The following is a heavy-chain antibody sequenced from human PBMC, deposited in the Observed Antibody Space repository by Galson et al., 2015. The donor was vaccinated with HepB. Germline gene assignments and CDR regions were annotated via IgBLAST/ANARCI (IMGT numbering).Heavy chain of an antibody. CDR1: GGTFSSYA. Sequence: SVKVSCKASGGTFSSYAISWVRQAPGQGLEWMGGIIPIFGTANYAQKFQGRVTITADESTSTAYMELSSLRSEDTAVYYCARDPLVSRYAMIYYYYGMDVWGQGTTVTVSS. D-gene: IGHD2-8*01. CDR2: IIPIFGTA. V-gene: IGHV1-69*13. CDR3: ARDPLVSRYAMIYYYYGMDV. J-gene: IGHJ6*02.